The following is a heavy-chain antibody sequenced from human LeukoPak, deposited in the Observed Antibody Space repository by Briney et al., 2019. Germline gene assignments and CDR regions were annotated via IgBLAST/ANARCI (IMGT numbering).Heavy chain of an antibody. CDR3: ARLXNYYDSSGYYYFDY. CDR2: ISAYNGNT. V-gene: IGHV1-18*01. CDR1: GYTFTSYG. D-gene: IGHD3-22*01. J-gene: IGHJ4*02. Sequence: GASVKVSCKASGYTFTSYGISWVRQAPGQGLEWMGWISAYNGNTNYAQKLQGRVTMTTDTSTSTAYMELRSLRSDDTAVYYCARLXNYYDSSGYYYFDYWGQGTLVTVSS.